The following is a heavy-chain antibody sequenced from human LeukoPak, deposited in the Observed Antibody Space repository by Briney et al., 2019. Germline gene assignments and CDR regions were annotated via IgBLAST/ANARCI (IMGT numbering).Heavy chain of an antibody. J-gene: IGHJ5*02. Sequence: PGGSLRLSCAASEFTFSNYAMNWVRQAPGKGLEWVSSIGTVSFHRYYTDSVKGRFTISRDNAKNSLFLQMDSLRVEDTAIYYCVRDANPASGELIDDNWFDPWGQGTLVTVSS. CDR2: IGTVSFHR. D-gene: IGHD1-7*01. CDR1: EFTFSNYA. CDR3: VRDANPASGELIDDNWFDP. V-gene: IGHV3-21*01.